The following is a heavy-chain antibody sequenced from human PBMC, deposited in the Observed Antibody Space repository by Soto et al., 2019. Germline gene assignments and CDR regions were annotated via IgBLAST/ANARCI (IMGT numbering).Heavy chain of an antibody. Sequence: HGESLKISCKGSGYNFTSYWIGWVRQMPGKGLEWMGIIYPGDSDTRYSPSFQGQVTISADKSISTAYLQWSSLKASDTAMYYCARPSDSSASPMAFEIWGQGTMVTVSS. J-gene: IGHJ3*02. CDR2: IYPGDSDT. CDR3: ARPSDSSASPMAFEI. D-gene: IGHD3-22*01. CDR1: GYNFTSYW. V-gene: IGHV5-51*01.